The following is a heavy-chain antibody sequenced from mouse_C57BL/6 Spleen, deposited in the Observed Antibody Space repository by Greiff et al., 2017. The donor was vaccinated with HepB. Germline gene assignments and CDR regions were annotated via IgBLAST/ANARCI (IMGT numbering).Heavy chain of an antibody. Sequence: VQLKESGPGLVKPSQSLSLTCSVTGYSITSGYYWNWIRQFPGNKLEWMGYISYDGSNNYNPSLKNRISITRDTSKNQFFLKLNSVTTEDTATYYCARDRLTGPDYWGQGTTLTVSS. V-gene: IGHV3-6*01. D-gene: IGHD4-1*01. J-gene: IGHJ2*01. CDR1: GYSITSGYY. CDR3: ARDRLTGPDY. CDR2: ISYDGSN.